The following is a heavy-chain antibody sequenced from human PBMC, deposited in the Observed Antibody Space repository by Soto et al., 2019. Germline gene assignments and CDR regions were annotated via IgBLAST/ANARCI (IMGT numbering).Heavy chain of an antibody. CDR3: AHRLVEEVAGTDTVDI. J-gene: IGHJ3*02. V-gene: IGHV2-5*02. Sequence: QITLKESGPTLVKPKQTLTLTCTFSGFSLTTSGEGVAWIRQPPGKALEWLAILYWDDDERYSPSLKSRRTITKDTSKNQVVLTITNLDPVDTAIYYCAHRLVEEVAGTDTVDILGHWTMVTVSS. CDR2: LYWDDDE. CDR1: GFSLTTSGEG. D-gene: IGHD6-19*01.